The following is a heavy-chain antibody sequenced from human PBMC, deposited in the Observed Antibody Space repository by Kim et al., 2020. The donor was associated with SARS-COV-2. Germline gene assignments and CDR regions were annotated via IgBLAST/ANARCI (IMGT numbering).Heavy chain of an antibody. Sequence: GGSLRLSCAASGFTVSSNYMSWVRQAPGKGLEWVSVIYSGGSTYYADSVKGRFTISRDNSKNTLYLQMNSLRAEDTAVYYCAAGNSSGWYYYYYYYGMDVWGQGTTVTVSS. D-gene: IGHD6-19*01. CDR1: GFTVSSNY. V-gene: IGHV3-66*01. J-gene: IGHJ6*02. CDR2: IYSGGST. CDR3: AAGNSSGWYYYYYYYGMDV.